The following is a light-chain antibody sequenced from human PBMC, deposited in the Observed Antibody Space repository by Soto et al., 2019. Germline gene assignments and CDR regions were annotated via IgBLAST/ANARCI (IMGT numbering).Light chain of an antibody. CDR3: CSYAGSYSMGV. CDR2: HVN. J-gene: IGLJ3*02. Sequence: QSVLTQPRSVSGSPGQSVTISCTGTSSDVGGYDYVSWYQQHPGKAPKLMIFHVNKRPSGVPGRFSGSKSGNTASLTISGLQAEDEADYYCCSYAGSYSMGVFGGGTKLTVL. V-gene: IGLV2-11*01. CDR1: SSDVGGYDY.